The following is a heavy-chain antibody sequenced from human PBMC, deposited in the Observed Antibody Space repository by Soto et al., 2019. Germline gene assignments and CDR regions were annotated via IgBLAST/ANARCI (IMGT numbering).Heavy chain of an antibody. CDR1: GYTFTNYA. CDR3: ARGPXMATSSYYYYGLDV. D-gene: IGHD6-13*01. Sequence: QVQLVQSGAEVKKPGASVKVSCKASGYTFTNYAMHWVRQAPGQRLEWMGWINAGNGNTRYSQKFQGRVTITRDTSASTAYMELSSLRSEDTAVYYCARGPXMATSSYYYYGLDVWGQGTTVTVFS. CDR2: INAGNGNT. J-gene: IGHJ6*02. V-gene: IGHV1-3*01.